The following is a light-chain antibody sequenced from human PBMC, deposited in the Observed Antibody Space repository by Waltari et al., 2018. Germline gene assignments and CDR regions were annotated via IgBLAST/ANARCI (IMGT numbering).Light chain of an antibody. CDR1: QSVTSNY. J-gene: IGKJ2*01. CDR2: DAS. Sequence: EIVLTQSPGTLSLSPGETATLSCRASQSVTSNYLAWYQQRPGQAPGLIIYDASSRATGIPDRFSGSGSWADFTLTINRLEPEDFAVYYCQQYGSSPETFGQGTKVEIK. V-gene: IGKV3-20*01. CDR3: QQYGSSPET.